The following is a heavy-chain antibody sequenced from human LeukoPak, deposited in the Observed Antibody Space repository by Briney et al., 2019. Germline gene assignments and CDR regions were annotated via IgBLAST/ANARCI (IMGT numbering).Heavy chain of an antibody. CDR1: GYTFTSYG. Sequence: ASVKVSCKASGYTFTSYGISWVRQAPGQGLEWMGWISAYNGNTNYAQKLQGRVTMTTDTSTSTAYMELRSLRSDDTAVYYCARGPGYCSSTSCYLFDYWGQGTLVTVSS. D-gene: IGHD2-2*01. CDR2: ISAYNGNT. V-gene: IGHV1-18*01. CDR3: ARGPGYCSSTSCYLFDY. J-gene: IGHJ4*02.